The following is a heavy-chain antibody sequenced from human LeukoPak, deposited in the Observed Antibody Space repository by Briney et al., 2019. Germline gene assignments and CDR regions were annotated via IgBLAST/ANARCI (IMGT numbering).Heavy chain of an antibody. Sequence: SETLSLTCTVSGDPISSYYWSWIRQPPGKGLDWIGYIHNSVNTNYNPSLKSRVTISIDTSKNQFSLKLSAVTAADTAVYYCARVTGYCSSSSCYGVYYGMDVWGQGTTVTVSS. CDR3: ARVTGYCSSSSCYGVYYGMDV. D-gene: IGHD2-2*01. V-gene: IGHV4-59*01. J-gene: IGHJ6*02. CDR1: GDPISSYY. CDR2: IHNSVNT.